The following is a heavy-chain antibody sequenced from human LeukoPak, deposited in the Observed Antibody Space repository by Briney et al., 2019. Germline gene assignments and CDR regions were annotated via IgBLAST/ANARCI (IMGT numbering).Heavy chain of an antibody. V-gene: IGHV3-23*01. J-gene: IGHJ4*02. CDR1: GFTFSSYA. CDR2: TVGSGDIT. Sequence: GGSLRLSCAASGFTFSSYALSWVRQAPGKGLEWVSTTVGSGDITYYADSVKGRFTISRDNSKNTLYLQMNCQRAEDTAVYYCAKNRVSGSYPSPFDYWGQGTLVTVSS. D-gene: IGHD1-26*01. CDR3: AKNRVSGSYPSPFDY.